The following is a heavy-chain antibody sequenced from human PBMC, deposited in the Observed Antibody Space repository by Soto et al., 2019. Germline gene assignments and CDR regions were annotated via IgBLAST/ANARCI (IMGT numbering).Heavy chain of an antibody. D-gene: IGHD1-26*01. CDR1: GGSFSGYY. Sequence: QVQLQQWGAGLLKPSETLSLTCAVYGGSFSGYYWSWIRQPPGKGLEWIGEINHSGSTNYNPSLKSRVTISVDTSKNQFSLKLSSVTAADTAVYYCARAYYVYPRDWGQGTLVTVSS. V-gene: IGHV4-34*01. J-gene: IGHJ4*02. CDR3: ARAYYVYPRD. CDR2: INHSGST.